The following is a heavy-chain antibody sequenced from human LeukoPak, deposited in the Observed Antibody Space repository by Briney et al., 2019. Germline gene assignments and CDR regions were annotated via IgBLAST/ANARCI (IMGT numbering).Heavy chain of an antibody. Sequence: GGSLRLSCAASGFTFSSYAMHWVRQAPGKGLEWVAVISYDGSNKYYADSVKGRFTISRDNSKSTLYLQMNSLRAEDTAVYYCARDMYYYDSSGYHAATDYWGQGTLVTVSS. D-gene: IGHD3-22*01. CDR2: ISYDGSNK. J-gene: IGHJ4*02. CDR1: GFTFSSYA. V-gene: IGHV3-30*04. CDR3: ARDMYYYDSSGYHAATDY.